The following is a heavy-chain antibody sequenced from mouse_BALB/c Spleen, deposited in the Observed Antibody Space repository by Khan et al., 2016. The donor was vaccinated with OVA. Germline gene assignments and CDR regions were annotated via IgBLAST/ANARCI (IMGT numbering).Heavy chain of an antibody. Sequence: EVQLVVSGGGLVQPKGSLKLSCAASGFTFNTYAMNWVSQAPGKGLEWVARIRSKTNNYATYYADSVKDRFTISRDDSQSMLYLQMNNLKTEDTARDYCVRHKKYYVENAMDYWGQGTSVTVSS. CDR1: GFTFNTYA. D-gene: IGHD1-1*01. V-gene: IGHV10-1*02. CDR3: VRHKKYYVENAMDY. CDR2: IRSKTNNYAT. J-gene: IGHJ4*01.